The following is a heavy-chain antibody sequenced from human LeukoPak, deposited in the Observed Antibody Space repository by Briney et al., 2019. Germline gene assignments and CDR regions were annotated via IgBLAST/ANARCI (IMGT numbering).Heavy chain of an antibody. V-gene: IGHV4-34*01. D-gene: IGHD2-15*01. CDR1: GGSFSGYY. J-gene: IGHJ5*02. CDR2: INHGGGT. Sequence: SETLSLTCAVYGGSFSGYYWTWIRQPPGKGLEWIGEINHGGGTKYNPSLMSRLTISVDTSKNQFSLKLSSVTAADTAVYYCARGVYCSGGSCYSGWFDPWGQGTLVTVSS. CDR3: ARGVYCSGGSCYSGWFDP.